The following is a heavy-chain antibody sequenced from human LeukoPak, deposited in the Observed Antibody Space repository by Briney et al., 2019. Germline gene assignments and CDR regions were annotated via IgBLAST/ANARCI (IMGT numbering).Heavy chain of an antibody. Sequence: ASVKVSCKASGYTFTSYGISWVRQAPGQGLEWMGWISAYNGNTNYAQKLQGRVTMTTDTSTSTAYMELRSLRSDDTAVYYCARGGFSTYYDFWSGYLIDYWGQGTLVTVSS. CDR1: GYTFTSYG. J-gene: IGHJ4*02. D-gene: IGHD3-3*01. V-gene: IGHV1-18*01. CDR3: ARGGFSTYYDFWSGYLIDY. CDR2: ISAYNGNT.